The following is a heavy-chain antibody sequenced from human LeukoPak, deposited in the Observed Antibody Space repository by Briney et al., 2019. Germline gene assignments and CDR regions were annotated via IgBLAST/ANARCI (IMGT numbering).Heavy chain of an antibody. J-gene: IGHJ4*02. D-gene: IGHD6-13*01. CDR2: IYYSGST. CDR3: ARTAAAAGTPFDY. CDR1: GGSISSYY. Sequence: SSETLSLTCTVSGGSISSYYWSWIRQPPGKGLEWIGYIYYSGSTNYNPSLKSRVTISVDTSKNQFSLKLSSVTAADTAVYYCARTAAAAGTPFDYWGQGTLVTVSS. V-gene: IGHV4-59*01.